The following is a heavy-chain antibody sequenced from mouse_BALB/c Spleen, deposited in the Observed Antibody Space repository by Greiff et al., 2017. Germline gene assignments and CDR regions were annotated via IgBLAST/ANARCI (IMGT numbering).Heavy chain of an antibody. CDR3: ARQGLSYYFDY. CDR1: GFTFSSYA. CDR2: ISSGGSYT. D-gene: IGHD1-1*02. V-gene: IGHV5-9-3*01. Sequence: EVMLVESGGGLVKPGGSLKLSCAASGFTFSSYAMSWVRQTPEKRLEWVATISSGGSYTYYPDSVKGRFTISRDNAKNTLYLQMSSLRSEDTAMYYCARQGLSYYFDYWGQGTTLTVSS. J-gene: IGHJ2*01.